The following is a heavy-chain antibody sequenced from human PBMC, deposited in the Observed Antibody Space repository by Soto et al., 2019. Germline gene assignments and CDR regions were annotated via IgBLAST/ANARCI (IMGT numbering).Heavy chain of an antibody. CDR2: VYYSGST. J-gene: IGHJ5*02. Sequence: SETLSLTCTVSGGSISSGDYYWSWIRQPPGKGLEWIGYVYYSGSTYSNPSLKSRVIISVDTSKNQFSLKLSSVTAADTAVYYCVREWRDNYGAFYNWFHPWGLGIMVTVYS. CDR3: VREWRDNYGAFYNWFHP. CDR1: GGSISSGDYY. V-gene: IGHV4-30-4*01. D-gene: IGHD4-17*01.